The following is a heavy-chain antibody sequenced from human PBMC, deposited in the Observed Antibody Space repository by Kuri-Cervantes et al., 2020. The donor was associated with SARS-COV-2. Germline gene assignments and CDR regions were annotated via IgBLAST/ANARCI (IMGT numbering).Heavy chain of an antibody. Sequence: ASVKVSCKASGYTFTGYYMHWVRQAPGQGLEWMGWINPNSGGTNYAQKFQGRVTMTRDTSISTAYMELSRLRSDDTAVYYCARDGDYYGSGSYYKSPGGYWGQGTLVTDSS. J-gene: IGHJ4*02. CDR1: GYTFTGYY. V-gene: IGHV1-2*02. D-gene: IGHD3-10*01. CDR3: ARDGDYYGSGSYYKSPGGY. CDR2: INPNSGGT.